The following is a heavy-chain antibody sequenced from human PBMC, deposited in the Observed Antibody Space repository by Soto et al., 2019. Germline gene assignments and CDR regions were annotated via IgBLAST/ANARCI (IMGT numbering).Heavy chain of an antibody. D-gene: IGHD2-15*01. J-gene: IGHJ4*02. Sequence: QVQLVESGGGVVQPGRSLRLSCAASGFTFSSYGMHWVRQAPGKGLEWVAVISYDGSNKYYADSVKGRFTISRDNSKNTLYLQMNSLRAEDTAVYYCTSCCQDDYWGQGTLVTVSS. CDR2: ISYDGSNK. CDR3: TSCCQDDY. V-gene: IGHV3-30*03. CDR1: GFTFSSYG.